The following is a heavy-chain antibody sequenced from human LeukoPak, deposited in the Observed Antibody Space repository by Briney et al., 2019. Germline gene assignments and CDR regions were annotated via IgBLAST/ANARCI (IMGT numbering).Heavy chain of an antibody. CDR2: ISSSSSYI. V-gene: IGHV3-21*01. D-gene: IGHD3-22*01. Sequence: GGALRLSCVPSGFTFNSYSMNWVRQAPREGLEWVSSISSSSSYIYYADSVKGRFTISRDNAKNSLYLQMNSLRAEDTAVYYCARDYYDSSGYYSPWGQGTLVTVSS. CDR1: GFTFNSYS. J-gene: IGHJ5*02. CDR3: ARDYYDSSGYYSP.